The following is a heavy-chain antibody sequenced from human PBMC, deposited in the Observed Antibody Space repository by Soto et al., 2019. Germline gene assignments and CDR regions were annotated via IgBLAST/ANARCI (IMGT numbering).Heavy chain of an antibody. CDR1: GFTFSSYG. V-gene: IGHV3-33*01. D-gene: IGHD2-21*02. CDR2: IWYDGSNK. Sequence: PGGSLRLSCAASGFTFSSYGMHWVRQAPGKGLEWVAVIWYDGSNKYYADSVKGRFTISRDNSKNTLYLQMNSLRAEDTAVYYCARDSYCGGDCYSKIGYSYGMDVWGQGTTVTVS. CDR3: ARDSYCGGDCYSKIGYSYGMDV. J-gene: IGHJ6*02.